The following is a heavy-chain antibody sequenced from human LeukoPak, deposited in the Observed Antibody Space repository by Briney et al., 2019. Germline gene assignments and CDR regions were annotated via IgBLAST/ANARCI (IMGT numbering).Heavy chain of an antibody. CDR2: ISPSGGST. V-gene: IGHV1-46*01. Sequence: ASVKVSCKAFGYTFTSNYMHWVRQAPGQGPEWMGVISPSGGSTTYAQKFQGRVTITADKSTSTAYMELSSLRSEDTAVYYCARDGYGDSYFDYWGQGTLVTVSS. D-gene: IGHD4-17*01. CDR1: GYTFTSNY. CDR3: ARDGYGDSYFDY. J-gene: IGHJ4*02.